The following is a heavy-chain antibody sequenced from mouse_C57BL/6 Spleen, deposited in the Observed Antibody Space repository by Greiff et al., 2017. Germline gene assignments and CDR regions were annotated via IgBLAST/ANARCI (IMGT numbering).Heavy chain of an antibody. D-gene: IGHD1-1*01. V-gene: IGHV7-3*01. CDR3: SRYINDYYWSSCYAMDY. CDR2: IRNKANGYTT. J-gene: IGHJ4*01. CDR1: GFTFTDYY. Sequence: DVKLVESGGGLVQPGVSLSLSCAASGFTFTDYYMSWVRQPPGKALEWLGFIRNKANGYTTEYSASVKGQFTISRDNSHSLLYLQMIALRAEDSATYYCSRYINDYYWSSCYAMDYWGQGTSVTVAS.